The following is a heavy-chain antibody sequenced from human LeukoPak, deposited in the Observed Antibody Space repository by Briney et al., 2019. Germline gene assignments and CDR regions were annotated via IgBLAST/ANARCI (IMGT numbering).Heavy chain of an antibody. Sequence: SETLSLTCTVSTDSISSYYWSWIRQPPGKGLEWIGCIYYHGTTNYNPSLKSRVTISVDTSKNQFSLKLNSVTAADTAVYYCARDVTCRGGSCYSRWFDPWGQGTLVTVSS. CDR2: IYYHGTT. CDR1: TDSISSYY. V-gene: IGHV4-59*01. D-gene: IGHD2-15*01. J-gene: IGHJ5*02. CDR3: ARDVTCRGGSCYSRWFDP.